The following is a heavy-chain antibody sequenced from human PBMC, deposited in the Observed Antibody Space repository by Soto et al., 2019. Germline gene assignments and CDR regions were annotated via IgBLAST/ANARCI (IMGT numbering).Heavy chain of an antibody. CDR1: GVSISGTSYY. CDR2: ICYSGET. V-gene: IGHV4-39*01. CDR3: ARHGSF. J-gene: IGHJ1*01. Sequence: QLQLQESGPGLVKPSETLSLTCTVSGVSISGTSYYWGWIRQTPAKGLEWIGTICYSGETFYNPSLKSRVTISIDTSKNHFSLNLTSVTAADTAIYYCARHGSFWGQGALVTVSS. D-gene: IGHD3-16*02.